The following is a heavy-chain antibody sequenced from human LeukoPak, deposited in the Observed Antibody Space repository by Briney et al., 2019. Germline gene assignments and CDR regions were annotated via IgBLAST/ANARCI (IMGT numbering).Heavy chain of an antibody. CDR2: IYPGDSDT. J-gene: IGHJ5*02. D-gene: IGHD3-3*01. CDR3: ARLRYRFLDWFDP. V-gene: IGHV5-51*01. CDR1: GYSFTSYW. Sequence: GESLKISCKVSGYSFTSYWIGWVRQMPGKGLEWMGIIYPGDSDTRYSPSFQGQVTISADKSISTAYLQWSSLKASDTAMCYCARLRYRFLDWFDPWGQGTLVTVSS.